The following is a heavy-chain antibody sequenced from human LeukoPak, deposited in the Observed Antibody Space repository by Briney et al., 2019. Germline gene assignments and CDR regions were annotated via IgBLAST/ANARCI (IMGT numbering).Heavy chain of an antibody. CDR1: VFWFSNYA. V-gene: IGHV3-30*18. J-gene: IGHJ4*02. CDR3: AKNWDYYGSGNYYFDY. CDR2: ISYDGNNE. D-gene: IGHD3-10*01. Sequence: GRSLRLSCAASVFWFSNYAMHWVRQAPGKGLEWVTVISYDGNNEYYADSVKGRFTISRDNSKNTLYLQMNSLRVKDTAVYYCAKNWDYYGSGNYYFDYWGQGTLVTVSS.